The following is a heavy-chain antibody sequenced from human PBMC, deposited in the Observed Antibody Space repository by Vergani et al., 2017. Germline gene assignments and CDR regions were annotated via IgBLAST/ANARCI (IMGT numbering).Heavy chain of an antibody. CDR2: ISGSGGST. D-gene: IGHD3-3*01. V-gene: IGHV3-23*01. J-gene: IGHJ4*02. CDR1: GFTFSSYA. Sequence: EVQLLESGGGLVQPGGSLRLSCAASGFTFSSYAMSWVRQAPGKGLEWVSAISGSGGSTYYADSVKGRFTISRDNSKNSLYLQMNSLRAEDTAVYYCARVQVNYDFWSGYLDYWGQGTLVTVSS. CDR3: ARVQVNYDFWSGYLDY.